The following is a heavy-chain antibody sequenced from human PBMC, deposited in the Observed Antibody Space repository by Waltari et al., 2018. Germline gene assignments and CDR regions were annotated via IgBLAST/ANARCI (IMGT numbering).Heavy chain of an antibody. J-gene: IGHJ6*02. CDR2: INHSGST. CDR1: GGSFSGYY. CDR3: ARGPYCSSTSCYRYYYGMDV. Sequence: QVQLQQWGAGLLKPSETLSLTCAVYGGSFSGYYWSWIRQPPGKGLEGIGEINHSGSTNYNPSLKSRVTISVDTSKNQFSLKLSSVTAADTAVYYCARGPYCSSTSCYRYYYGMDVWGQGTTVTVSS. D-gene: IGHD2-2*01. V-gene: IGHV4-34*01.